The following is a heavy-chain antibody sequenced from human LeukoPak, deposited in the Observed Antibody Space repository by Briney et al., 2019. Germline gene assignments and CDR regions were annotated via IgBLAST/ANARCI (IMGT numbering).Heavy chain of an antibody. V-gene: IGHV4-59*01. CDR2: IYSSGST. Sequence: SETLSLTCNVSGGSIRGYYWSWIRQPPGKGLEWIGYIYSSGSTNYNPSLKSRVTMSVDTSKNQFSLKVSSVTAADTAVYYCARGDYYDSSGIGYWGQGTLVTVSS. D-gene: IGHD3-22*01. CDR3: ARGDYYDSSGIGY. J-gene: IGHJ4*02. CDR1: GGSIRGYY.